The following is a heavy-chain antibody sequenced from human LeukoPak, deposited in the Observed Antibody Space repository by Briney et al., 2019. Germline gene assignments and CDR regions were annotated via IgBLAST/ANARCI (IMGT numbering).Heavy chain of an antibody. V-gene: IGHV4-39*01. CDR3: ARQSRGPIKTYYFDY. J-gene: IGHJ4*02. D-gene: IGHD6-25*01. CDR1: GGSISSSSYY. CDR2: IYYSGST. Sequence: SQTLSLTCTVSGGSISSSSYYWGWIRQPPGKGLEWIGSIYYSGSTYYNPSLKSRVTISVDTSKNQFSLKLSSVTAADTAVYYCARQSRGPIKTYYFDYWGQGTLVTVSS.